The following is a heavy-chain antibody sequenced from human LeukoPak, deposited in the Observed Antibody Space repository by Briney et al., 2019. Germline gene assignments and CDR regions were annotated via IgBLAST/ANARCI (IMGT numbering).Heavy chain of an antibody. J-gene: IGHJ3*02. CDR3: ARMYYDILTGYYSGAFDI. D-gene: IGHD3-9*01. CDR2: INAGNGNT. V-gene: IGHV1-3*01. Sequence: ASVKVSCKASGYTFTSYAMHWERQAPGQRLEWMGWINAGNGNTKYSQKFQGRVTITRDTSASTAYMELSSLRSEDTAVYYCARMYYDILTGYYSGAFDIWGQGTMVTVSS. CDR1: GYTFTSYA.